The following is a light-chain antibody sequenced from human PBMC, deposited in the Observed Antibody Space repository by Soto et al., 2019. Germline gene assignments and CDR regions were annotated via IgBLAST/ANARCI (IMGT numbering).Light chain of an antibody. V-gene: IGLV1-40*01. J-gene: IGLJ3*02. Sequence: QSVLTQPPSVSGAPGQRVTISCTGSSSNIGAPYDVHWYQQLPGTAPKLLIFGNTNRPSGVPDRFSGSKSGTSASLAITGLQAEDEADDYCQSYDRSLSAAVFGGGTKLTVL. CDR3: QSYDRSLSAAV. CDR2: GNT. CDR1: SSNIGAPYD.